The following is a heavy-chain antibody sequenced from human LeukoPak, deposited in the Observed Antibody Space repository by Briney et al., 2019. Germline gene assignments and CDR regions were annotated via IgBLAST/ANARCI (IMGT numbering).Heavy chain of an antibody. J-gene: IGHJ4*02. CDR1: GFTFDDYA. D-gene: IGHD3-10*01. Sequence: GRSLRLSCAASGFTFDDYAMHWVRQAPGKGLEWVSGISWNSGSIGYADSVKGRFTISRDNAKNSLYLQMNSLRAEDTALYYXXXXPYGSGHFDYWGQGTLVTVSS. V-gene: IGHV3-9*01. CDR2: ISWNSGSI. CDR3: XXXPYGSGHFDY.